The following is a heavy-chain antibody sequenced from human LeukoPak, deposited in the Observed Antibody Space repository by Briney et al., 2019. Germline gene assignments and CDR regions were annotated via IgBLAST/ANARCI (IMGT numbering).Heavy chain of an antibody. V-gene: IGHV4-31*03. J-gene: IGHJ4*02. CDR3: ARVDYYDSSGLPDY. CDR2: IYYSGST. Sequence: PSQTLSLTCTVSGVSISSGGYYWSWIRQHPGNGLEWIGYIYYSGSTYYNPSLKSRVTISVDTSKNQFSLKLSSVTAADTAVYYCARVDYYDSSGLPDYWGQGTLVTVSS. CDR1: GVSISSGGYY. D-gene: IGHD3-22*01.